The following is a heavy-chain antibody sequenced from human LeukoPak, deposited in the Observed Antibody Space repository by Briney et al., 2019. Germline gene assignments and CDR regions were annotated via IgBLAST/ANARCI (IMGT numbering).Heavy chain of an antibody. CDR3: ARDSVPGWAADY. Sequence: PGGSLRLSCAASGFTFSSYAMHWVRQAPGKGLEWVAVISYDGSNKYYADSVKGRFTISRDNSKNTRYLQMNSLRAEDTAVYYCARDSVPGWAADYWGQGTLVTVSS. CDR1: GFTFSSYA. J-gene: IGHJ4*02. CDR2: ISYDGSNK. D-gene: IGHD2-15*01. V-gene: IGHV3-30-3*01.